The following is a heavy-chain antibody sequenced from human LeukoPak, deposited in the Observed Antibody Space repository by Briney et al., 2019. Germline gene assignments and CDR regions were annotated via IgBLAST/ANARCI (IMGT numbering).Heavy chain of an antibody. CDR3: ARVSFFRWAATRPSYYYYYMDV. CDR2: INHSGST. Sequence: SETLSLTCAVYGGSFSGYYWSWIRQPPGKGLGWIGEINHSGSTNYNPSLKSRVTISVDTSKNQFSLKLSSVTAADTAVYYCARVSFFRWAATRPSYYYYYMDVWGKGTTVTISS. D-gene: IGHD2-15*01. CDR1: GGSFSGYY. J-gene: IGHJ6*03. V-gene: IGHV4-34*01.